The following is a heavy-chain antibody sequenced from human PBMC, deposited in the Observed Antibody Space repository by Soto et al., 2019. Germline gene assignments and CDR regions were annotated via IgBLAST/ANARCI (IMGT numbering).Heavy chain of an antibody. CDR2: IATNGGST. D-gene: IGHD6-13*01. Sequence: GGSLRLSCSASGFTFSSYTMHWVRQTPGKGLEYVSAIATNGGSTYYTDSVKGRFTISRDNSKNTLYLQMSSLRAEDTAVYYCVSRDRIAAVGVDYWGQGA. CDR1: GFTFSSYT. V-gene: IGHV3-64D*06. J-gene: IGHJ4*02. CDR3: VSRDRIAAVGVDY.